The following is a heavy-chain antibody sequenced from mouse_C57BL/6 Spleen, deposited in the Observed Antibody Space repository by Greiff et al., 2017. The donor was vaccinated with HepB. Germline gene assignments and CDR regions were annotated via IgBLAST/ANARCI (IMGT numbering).Heavy chain of an antibody. CDR2: ISSGGDYI. CDR3: TRDDTTVGPWYFDV. Sequence: EVKLQESGEGLVKPGGSLKLSCAASGFTFSSYAMSWVRQTPEKRLEWVAYISSGGDYIYYADTVKVRFTISRDNARNTLYLQMSSLKSEDTAMYYCTRDDTTVGPWYFDVWGTGTTVTVSS. CDR1: GFTFSSYA. J-gene: IGHJ1*03. D-gene: IGHD1-1*01. V-gene: IGHV5-9-1*02.